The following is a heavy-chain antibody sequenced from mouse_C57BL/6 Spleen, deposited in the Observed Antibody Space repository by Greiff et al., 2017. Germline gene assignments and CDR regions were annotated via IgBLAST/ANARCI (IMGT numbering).Heavy chain of an antibody. J-gene: IGHJ2*01. CDR1: GYTFTSYT. Sequence: VQLQESGAELARPGASVKMSCKASGYTFTSYTMHWVKQRPGQGLEWIGYINPSSGYTKYNQKFKDKATLTADKSSSTAYMQLSSLTSEDSAVYYCARSRTGTGYYFDYWGQGTTLTVSS. CDR2: INPSSGYT. CDR3: ARSRTGTGYYFDY. D-gene: IGHD4-1*01. V-gene: IGHV1-4*01.